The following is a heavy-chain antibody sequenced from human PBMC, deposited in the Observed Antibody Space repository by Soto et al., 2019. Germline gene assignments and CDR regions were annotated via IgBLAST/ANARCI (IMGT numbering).Heavy chain of an antibody. D-gene: IGHD6-13*01. V-gene: IGHV4-30-2*01. J-gene: IGHJ6*02. CDR1: GGSISSGGYS. Sequence: SETLSLTCAVTGGSISSGGYSWSCIRQPPGKGLEWIGYIYHSGSTYYNPSLKSRVTISVDRSKNQFSLKLSSVTAADTAVYYCASGGIAAAGTLNYYYYGMDVWGQGTTGTVSS. CDR2: IYHSGST. CDR3: ASGGIAAAGTLNYYYYGMDV.